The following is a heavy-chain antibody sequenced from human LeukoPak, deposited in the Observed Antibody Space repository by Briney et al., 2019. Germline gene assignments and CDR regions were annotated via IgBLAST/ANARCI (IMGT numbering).Heavy chain of an antibody. J-gene: IGHJ4*02. V-gene: IGHV3-64D*06. D-gene: IGHD3-10*01. CDR3: VKVSGTAPWMGSAPFNYLDY. Sequence: PGGPLRLSCSASGFTFSSYAMHWVRQAPGKGLEYVSAISSNGGSTYYADSVKGRFTISRDNSKNTLYLQMSSLRAEDTAVYYCVKVSGTAPWMGSAPFNYLDYWGQGTLVTVSS. CDR2: ISSNGGST. CDR1: GFTFSSYA.